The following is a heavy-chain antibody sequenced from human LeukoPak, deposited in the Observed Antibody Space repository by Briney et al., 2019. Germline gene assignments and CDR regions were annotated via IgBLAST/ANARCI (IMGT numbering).Heavy chain of an antibody. CDR2: IYYSGST. Sequence: SETLSLTCAVSGGSISSGGYYWSWIRQHPGKGLEWIGYIYYSGSTYYNPSLKSRVTISVDTSKNQFSLKLGSVTAADTAVYYCARVLRIQLWFQAFDIWGQGTMVIVSS. J-gene: IGHJ3*02. V-gene: IGHV4-31*11. CDR1: GGSISSGGYY. D-gene: IGHD5-18*01. CDR3: ARVLRIQLWFQAFDI.